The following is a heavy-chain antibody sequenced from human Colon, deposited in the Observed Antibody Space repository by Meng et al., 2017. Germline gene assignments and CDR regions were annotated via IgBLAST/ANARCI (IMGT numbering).Heavy chain of an antibody. D-gene: IGHD3-10*01. Sequence: LRLSCAISGDSVSSDSAAWNWIRQSPSRGLEWLGRTFYRSKWYNDYAASVRSRITVSPDTSKNQFSLALNSVTPEDTAVYHCAREGTLVRGVINHLDYWGQGTLVTVSS. V-gene: IGHV6-1*01. CDR1: GDSVSSDSAA. CDR3: AREGTLVRGVINHLDY. J-gene: IGHJ4*02. CDR2: TFYRSKWYN.